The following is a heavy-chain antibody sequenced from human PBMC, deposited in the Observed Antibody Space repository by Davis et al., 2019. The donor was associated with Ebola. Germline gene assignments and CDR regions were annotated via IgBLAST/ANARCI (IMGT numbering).Heavy chain of an antibody. Sequence: GESLKISCAASGFTFSTYGMHWVRQAPGKGLEWVAVIWYDGSNKYYADSVKGRFTISRDNSKNTLYLQMNSLRAEDTAVYYCARVGATGELLTYWGQGTLVTVSS. J-gene: IGHJ4*02. CDR3: ARVGATGELLTY. D-gene: IGHD1-26*01. CDR2: IWYDGSNK. V-gene: IGHV3-33*01. CDR1: GFTFSTYG.